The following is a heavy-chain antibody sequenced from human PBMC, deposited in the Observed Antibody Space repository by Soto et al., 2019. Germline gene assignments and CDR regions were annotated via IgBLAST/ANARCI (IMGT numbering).Heavy chain of an antibody. J-gene: IGHJ4*02. Sequence: GGSLRLSCAASGFTFSSYAMSWVRQAPGKGLEWVSAISGSGGSTYYADTVKGQFTISRDNSKNTLYLKMNSLRAEDTAVYYFAKDSYYYDSSGYFSYFDYWGQGTLVTVSS. CDR1: GFTFSSYA. CDR3: AKDSYYYDSSGYFSYFDY. V-gene: IGHV3-23*01. CDR2: ISGSGGST. D-gene: IGHD3-22*01.